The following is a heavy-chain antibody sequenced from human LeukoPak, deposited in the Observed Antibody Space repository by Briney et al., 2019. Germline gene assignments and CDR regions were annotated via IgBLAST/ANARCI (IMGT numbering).Heavy chain of an antibody. Sequence: SQTLSLTYAISGDSVSSNSAAWSWLRQSPSRGLEWLGRTYYRSKWCTEYAVSVKSRITINPDTSKNPFSLQLNSVTPEDTAVYYCARGSYTSTWFWGQGTLVTVSS. CDR1: GDSVSSNSAA. J-gene: IGHJ4*02. CDR2: TYYRSKWCT. V-gene: IGHV6-1*01. CDR3: ARGSYTSTWF. D-gene: IGHD6-13*01.